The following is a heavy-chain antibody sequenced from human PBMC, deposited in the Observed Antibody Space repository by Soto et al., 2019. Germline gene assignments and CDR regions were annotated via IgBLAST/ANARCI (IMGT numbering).Heavy chain of an antibody. Sequence: QLQLQESGPGLVKPSETLSLTCTVSGGSISSSSYYWGWIRQPPGKGREWIGRVYYSGSTYYNSCLKSRVTISVDTSKNQFSLKLSSVTAADTAVYYCATLWGQDWGQGTLVTVSS. CDR2: VYYSGST. D-gene: IGHD3-10*01. CDR1: GGSISSSSYY. CDR3: ATLWGQD. J-gene: IGHJ4*02. V-gene: IGHV4-39*01.